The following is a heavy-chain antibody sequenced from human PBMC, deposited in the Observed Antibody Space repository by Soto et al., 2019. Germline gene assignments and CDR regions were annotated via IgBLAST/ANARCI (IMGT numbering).Heavy chain of an antibody. D-gene: IGHD3-10*02. CDR1: GVTFSSHG. J-gene: IGHJ6*02. CDR3: ARDCSESPEDRYGMDV. Sequence: PWGSLRLSCAASGVTFSSHGMHWVRQAPGKGLEWVAVIWYDGSNNYYADSVKGRFTISRDNSKNTLYLQMNTLRAEDTAVYYCARDCSESPEDRYGMDVWGQGTTVTVSS. CDR2: IWYDGSNN. V-gene: IGHV3-33*01.